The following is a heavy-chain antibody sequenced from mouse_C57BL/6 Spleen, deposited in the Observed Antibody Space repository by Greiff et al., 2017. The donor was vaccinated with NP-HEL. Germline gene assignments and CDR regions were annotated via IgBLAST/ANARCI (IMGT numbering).Heavy chain of an antibody. J-gene: IGHJ4*01. Sequence: EVKVEESGGGLVKPGGSLKLSCAASGFTFSDYGMHWVRQAPEKGLEWVAYISSGSSTIYYADTVKGRFTISRDNAKNTLFLQMTSLRSEDTAMYYCATTVVATRYAMDYWGQGTSVTVSS. CDR3: ATTVVATRYAMDY. V-gene: IGHV5-17*01. D-gene: IGHD1-1*01. CDR1: GFTFSDYG. CDR2: ISSGSSTI.